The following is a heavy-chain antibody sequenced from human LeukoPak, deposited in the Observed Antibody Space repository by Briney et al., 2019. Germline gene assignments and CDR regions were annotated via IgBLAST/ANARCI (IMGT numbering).Heavy chain of an antibody. Sequence: GGSLRLSCAASGFTFSGFGMHWVRQAPGKGLEWVAYIHTDQTIQYYADSVKGRFTISRDNAKNTLYLQMKSLRGEDTAVYYCGYYNSRSYSTPDSWGQGTQVTVSS. CDR2: IHTDQTIQ. CDR3: GYYNSRSYSTPDS. V-gene: IGHV3-30*02. D-gene: IGHD3-10*01. CDR1: GFTFSGFG. J-gene: IGHJ5*01.